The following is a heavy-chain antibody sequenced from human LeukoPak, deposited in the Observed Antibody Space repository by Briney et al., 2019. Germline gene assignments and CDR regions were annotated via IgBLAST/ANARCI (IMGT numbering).Heavy chain of an antibody. J-gene: IGHJ5*02. V-gene: IGHV4-59*01. CDR2: IYYSGST. CDR3: ARSTTGTREGFDP. Sequence: SETLSLTCTVSGGSISSYYWSWIRQPPGKGLEWIGYIYYSGSTNYNPSLKSRVTISVDTSKNQFSLKLSSVTAADTAVYYCARSTTGTREGFDPWGQGTLVTVSS. CDR1: GGSISSYY. D-gene: IGHD1-1*01.